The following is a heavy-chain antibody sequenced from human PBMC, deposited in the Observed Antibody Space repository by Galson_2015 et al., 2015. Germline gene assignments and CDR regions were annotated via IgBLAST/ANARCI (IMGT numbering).Heavy chain of an antibody. D-gene: IGHD3-16*01. CDR2: INHSGST. J-gene: IGHJ4*02. CDR3: ARGGYDYIWGSYGY. V-gene: IGHV4-34*01. Sequence: ETLSLTCAVYGGSFSGYYWSWIRQPPGKGLEWIGEINHSGSTNYNPSLKSRVTISVDTSKNQFSLKLSSVTAADTAVYYCARGGYDYIWGSYGYWGQGTLVTVSS. CDR1: GGSFSGYY.